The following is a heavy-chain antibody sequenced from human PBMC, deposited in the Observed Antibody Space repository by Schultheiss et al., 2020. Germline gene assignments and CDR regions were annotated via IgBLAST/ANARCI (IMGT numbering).Heavy chain of an antibody. CDR2: IRYDGSNK. Sequence: GGSLRLSCAASGFTFSSYGMHWVRQAPGKGLEWVAYIRYDGSNKYYADSVKGRFTISRDNSKNTLYLQMNSLRAEDTAVYYCAKALTIFLSDREPKPVIGQQRAEDAFDIWGQGTLVTVSS. CDR1: GFTFSSYG. V-gene: IGHV3-30*02. CDR3: AKALTIFLSDREPKPVIGQQRAEDAFDI. D-gene: IGHD2-21*01. J-gene: IGHJ3*02.